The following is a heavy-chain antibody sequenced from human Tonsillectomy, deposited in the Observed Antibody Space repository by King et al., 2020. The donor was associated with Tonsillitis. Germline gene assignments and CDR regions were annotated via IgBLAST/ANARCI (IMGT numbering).Heavy chain of an antibody. V-gene: IGHV3-9*01. J-gene: IGHJ4*02. D-gene: IGHD3-22*01. CDR1: GFSFDDYA. Sequence: VQLVESGGALVQPGRSLRLSCAASGFSFDDYAMHWVRQAPGKGLEWVSGISWNSGTIGYADSVKGRFDISRANAKNFLYLQMNSLRAEDTALYYCTKDPDYYDSSTSWGQGTLVTVSS. CDR2: ISWNSGTI. CDR3: TKDPDYYDSSTS.